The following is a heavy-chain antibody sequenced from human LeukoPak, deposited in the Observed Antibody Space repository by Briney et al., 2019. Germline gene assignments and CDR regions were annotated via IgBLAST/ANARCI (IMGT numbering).Heavy chain of an antibody. J-gene: IGHJ5*02. CDR3: ARAGGGRFDP. V-gene: IGHV4-31*03. CDR2: IHHSGSA. CDR1: GDSISSGGYH. D-gene: IGHD3-10*01. Sequence: TLSLTCTVSGDSISSGGYHWSWIRQHPGMGLEWIGYIHHSGSAYYNPSLKSRVTISVDTSKNQFSLKLSSVTAADTATYYCARAGGGRFDPWGQGNLVIVSS.